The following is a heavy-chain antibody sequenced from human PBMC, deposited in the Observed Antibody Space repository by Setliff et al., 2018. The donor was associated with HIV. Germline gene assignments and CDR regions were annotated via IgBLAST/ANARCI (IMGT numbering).Heavy chain of an antibody. CDR3: ARRNTAMVYGFDI. J-gene: IGHJ3*02. D-gene: IGHD5-18*01. CDR2: IYPSDSDT. CDR1: GYSFATYW. Sequence: PGESLKISCKGFGYSFATYWIGWVRQMPGKGLEWMGIIYPSDSDTRYNPSFQGQVTISADKSINTAYLKWSSLKASDTAMYYCARRNTAMVYGFDIWGQGTMVTVSS. V-gene: IGHV5-51*01.